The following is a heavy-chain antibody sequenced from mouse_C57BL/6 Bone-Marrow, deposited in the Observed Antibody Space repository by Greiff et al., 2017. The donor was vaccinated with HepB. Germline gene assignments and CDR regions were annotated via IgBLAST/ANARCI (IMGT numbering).Heavy chain of an antibody. CDR1: GFNFNVSY. J-gene: IGHJ2*01. CDR2: IDPENGDT. Sequence: EVQLQQSGAELVRPGASVQFSCTASGFNFNVSYMPWVKQSPEQCLEWIGCIDPENGDTEYASKFQGKATITADTSSNTAYLQLSSLTSEDTAVYYCTTNVGVFFDYWGQGTTLTVSS. V-gene: IGHV14-4*01. CDR3: TTNVGVFFDY.